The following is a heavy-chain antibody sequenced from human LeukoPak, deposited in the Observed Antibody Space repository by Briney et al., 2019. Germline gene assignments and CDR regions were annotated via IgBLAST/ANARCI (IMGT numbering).Heavy chain of an antibody. D-gene: IGHD6-6*01. J-gene: IGHJ4*02. V-gene: IGHV3-30*18. CDR2: ISYDGSNK. CDR3: AKPHSSSSPDY. Sequence: PGGSLRLSCAASGFTFSSYGMHWVRQAPGKGLEWVAVISYDGSNKYYADSVKGRFTISRDNSKNTLYLQMNSLRAEDTAVYYCAKPHSSSSPDYWGQGTLVTVSS. CDR1: GFTFSSYG.